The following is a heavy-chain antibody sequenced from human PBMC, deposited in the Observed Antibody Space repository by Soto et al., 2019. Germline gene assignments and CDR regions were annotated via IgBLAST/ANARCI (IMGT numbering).Heavy chain of an antibody. J-gene: IGHJ4*02. CDR1: GFTFSSYA. Sequence: EVQLLESGGGLVQPGGSLRLSCAASGFTFSSYAMRWVRQAPVKGLEWVSAISGSGGSTYYADSVKGRFTISRDNSKNTLYLQMTSLGAEDTAVYYCARRGSGSYYDYWGQGTLVTVSS. CDR2: ISGSGGST. D-gene: IGHD1-26*01. V-gene: IGHV3-23*01. CDR3: ARRGSGSYYDY.